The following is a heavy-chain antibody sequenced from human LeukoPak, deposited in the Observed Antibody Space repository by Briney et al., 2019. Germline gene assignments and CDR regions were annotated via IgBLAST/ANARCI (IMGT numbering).Heavy chain of an antibody. V-gene: IGHV4-39*01. CDR2: IYYSGST. CDR1: GVSISSSYSY. Sequence: PSETLSLTCTVSGVSISSSYSYWGWIRQPPGKGLEWIGSIYYSGSTYYNPSLKSRVTISVDTSKNQFSLKLSSVTAADTAVYYCARLPYGDSYSFDYWGQGTLVTVSS. CDR3: ARLPYGDSYSFDY. D-gene: IGHD4-17*01. J-gene: IGHJ4*02.